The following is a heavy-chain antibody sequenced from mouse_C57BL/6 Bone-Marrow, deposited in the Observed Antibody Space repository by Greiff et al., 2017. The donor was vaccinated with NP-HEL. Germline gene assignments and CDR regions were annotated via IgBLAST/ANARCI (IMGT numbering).Heavy chain of an antibody. Sequence: VQLQQPGAELVKPGASVKLSCKASGYTFTSYWMHWVKQRPGQGLEWIGMIHPNSGSTNYNEKFKSKATLTVDKSSSTAYMQLSSLTSEDSAVYYCASPTHYSNYDYWGQGTTLTVSS. J-gene: IGHJ2*01. CDR2: IHPNSGST. CDR3: ASPTHYSNYDY. CDR1: GYTFTSYW. V-gene: IGHV1-64*01. D-gene: IGHD2-5*01.